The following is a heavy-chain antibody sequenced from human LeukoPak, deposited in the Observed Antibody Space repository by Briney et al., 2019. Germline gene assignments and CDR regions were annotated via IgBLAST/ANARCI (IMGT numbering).Heavy chain of an antibody. Sequence: PGGSLRLSCAASGFTFSSYEMNWVRQAPGKGLEWVSYISSSGSTIYYADSVKGRFTISRDNAKNSLYLQTNSLRAEDTAVYYCARGSDYYGSGFDPWGQGTLVTVSS. CDR3: ARGSDYYGSGFDP. CDR2: ISSSGSTI. D-gene: IGHD3-10*01. CDR1: GFTFSSYE. V-gene: IGHV3-48*03. J-gene: IGHJ5*02.